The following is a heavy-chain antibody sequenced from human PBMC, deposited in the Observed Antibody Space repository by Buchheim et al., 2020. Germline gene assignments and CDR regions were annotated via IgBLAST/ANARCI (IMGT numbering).Heavy chain of an antibody. CDR2: ISYDGSNK. CDR3: ARDLFGYYYDSSGYYPGDY. CDR1: GFIFSGNW. Sequence: VQLVDSGGGLVQPGGSLRLSCAASGFIFSGNWLGWVRQAPGKGLEWVAVISYDGSNKYYADSVKGRFTISRDNSKNTLYLQMNSLRAEDTAVYYCARDLFGYYYDSSGYYPGDYWGQGTL. J-gene: IGHJ4*02. V-gene: IGHV3-30-3*01. D-gene: IGHD3-22*01.